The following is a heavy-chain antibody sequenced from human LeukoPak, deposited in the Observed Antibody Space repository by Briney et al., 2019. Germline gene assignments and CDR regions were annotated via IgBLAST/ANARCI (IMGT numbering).Heavy chain of an antibody. CDR3: ADGGYSYGPFDY. V-gene: IGHV4-34*01. D-gene: IGHD5-18*01. J-gene: IGHJ4*02. CDR2: INHSGST. CDR1: GGSFSGYY. Sequence: SETLSLTCAVYGGSFSGYYWSWIRQPPGKGLEWIGEINHSGSTNYNPSLKSRVTISVDTSKNQFSLKLSTVTAADTAVYYWADGGYSYGPFDYWGQGTLVTVSS.